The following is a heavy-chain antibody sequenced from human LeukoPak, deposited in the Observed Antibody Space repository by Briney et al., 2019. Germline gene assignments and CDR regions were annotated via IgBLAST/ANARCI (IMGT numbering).Heavy chain of an antibody. CDR3: ARRRITIFGVPPFDL. J-gene: IGHJ2*01. CDR1: GGSFSGYY. D-gene: IGHD3-3*01. V-gene: IGHV4-34*01. Sequence: PPETLSLTCAVYGGSFSGYYWSWIRQPPGKGLEWIGEINHSGSTNYNPSLKSRVTISVDTSKNQFSLKLSSVTAADTAVYYCARRRITIFGVPPFDLWGRGTLVTVSS. CDR2: INHSGST.